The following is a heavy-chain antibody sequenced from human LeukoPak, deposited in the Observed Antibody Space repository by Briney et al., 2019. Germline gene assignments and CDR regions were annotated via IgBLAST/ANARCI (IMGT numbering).Heavy chain of an antibody. Sequence: GASVKVSCKVSGYTLTELSMHWVRQAPGKGLEWMGGFDPEDGETIYAQKFQGRVTMTEDTSTDTAYMELRSLRSEDTAVYYCALGYYDILTGYRYNWFDPWGQGTLVTVSS. CDR3: ALGYYDILTGYRYNWFDP. J-gene: IGHJ5*02. CDR1: GYTLTELS. D-gene: IGHD3-9*01. CDR2: FDPEDGET. V-gene: IGHV1-24*01.